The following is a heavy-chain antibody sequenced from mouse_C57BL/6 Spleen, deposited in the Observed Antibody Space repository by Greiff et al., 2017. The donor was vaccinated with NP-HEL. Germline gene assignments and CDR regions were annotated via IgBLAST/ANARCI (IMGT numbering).Heavy chain of an antibody. J-gene: IGHJ4*01. CDR3: ARKISNPTAMDY. CDR2: IHPNSGST. D-gene: IGHD2-5*01. CDR1: GYTFTSYW. V-gene: IGHV1-64*01. Sequence: QVQLQQPGAELVKPGASVKLSCKASGYTFTSYWMHWVKQRPGQGLEWIGMIHPNSGSTNYNEKFKSKATLTVDKSSSTAYMQLSSLTSEDSAVYYCARKISNPTAMDYWGQGTSVTVSS.